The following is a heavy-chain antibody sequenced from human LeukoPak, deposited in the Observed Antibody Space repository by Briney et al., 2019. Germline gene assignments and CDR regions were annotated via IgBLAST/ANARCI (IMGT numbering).Heavy chain of an antibody. Sequence: PSETLSFTCAVYGGSFSGYYWSWIRQPPGKGLEWIGEINHSGSTNYNPSLKSRVTISVDTSKNQFSLKLSSVTAADTAVYYCARREWSTTYYYGSGRRFDPWGQGALVTVSS. CDR1: GGSFSGYY. V-gene: IGHV4-34*01. J-gene: IGHJ5*02. CDR2: INHSGST. D-gene: IGHD3-10*01. CDR3: ARREWSTTYYYGSGRRFDP.